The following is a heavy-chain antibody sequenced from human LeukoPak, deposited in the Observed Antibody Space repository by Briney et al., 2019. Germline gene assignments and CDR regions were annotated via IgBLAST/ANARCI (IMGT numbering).Heavy chain of an antibody. V-gene: IGHV1-2*02. J-gene: IGHJ5*02. Sequence: ASVKVSCKASGYTLTGYYMHWVRQAPGQGLEWMGWINPNSGGTNYAQKFQGRVTMTRDTSISTAYMELSRLRSDGTAVYYCARDGEWELHDWFDPWGQGTLVTVSS. CDR2: INPNSGGT. CDR1: GYTLTGYY. CDR3: ARDGEWELHDWFDP. D-gene: IGHD1-26*01.